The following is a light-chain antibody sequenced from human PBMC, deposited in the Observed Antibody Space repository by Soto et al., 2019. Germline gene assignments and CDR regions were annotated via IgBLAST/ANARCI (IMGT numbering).Light chain of an antibody. CDR2: AAS. V-gene: IGKV1-39*01. Sequence: DIQMTQSPSSLSASVADRVTITCRASQSISSYLNWYQQKPGKAPKLLIYAASSLQSGVQLRFSGSGSGTEFTLTISSLQPEDFATYYCQQSYSTPDTFGQGTKLEIK. J-gene: IGKJ2*01. CDR3: QQSYSTPDT. CDR1: QSISSY.